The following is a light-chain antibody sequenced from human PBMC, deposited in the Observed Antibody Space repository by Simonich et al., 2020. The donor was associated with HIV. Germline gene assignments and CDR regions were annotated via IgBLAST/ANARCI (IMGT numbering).Light chain of an antibody. V-gene: IGLV2-14*02. J-gene: IGLJ1*01. Sequence: QSALTQPASVPGSPGQSITISCTGTSSDVGSDNLFSWYQKHPGTAPKLLIYEDSRRPSGVSILFSGAKSGNTASLTISGLQAEDEADYYCSSYTINSTVFGTGTKVTVL. CDR3: SSYTINSTV. CDR1: SSDVGSDNL. CDR2: EDS.